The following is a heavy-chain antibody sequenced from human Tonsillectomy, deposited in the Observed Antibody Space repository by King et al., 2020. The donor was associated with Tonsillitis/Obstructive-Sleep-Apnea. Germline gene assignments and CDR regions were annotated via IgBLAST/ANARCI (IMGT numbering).Heavy chain of an antibody. CDR3: ASRGCSSSSCRYYFDY. CDR2: IWFDGTNK. Sequence: VQLVESGGGVVQPGRSLRLSCAASGFTFSSYGMHWVRQAPGKGLEWVAVIWFDGTNKYYADSVKGRFTISRDNPKNTLYLQMNSLRAEDTAVYYCASRGCSSSSCRYYFDYWGQGTLVTVSS. V-gene: IGHV3-33*01. D-gene: IGHD2-15*01. CDR1: GFTFSSYG. J-gene: IGHJ4*02.